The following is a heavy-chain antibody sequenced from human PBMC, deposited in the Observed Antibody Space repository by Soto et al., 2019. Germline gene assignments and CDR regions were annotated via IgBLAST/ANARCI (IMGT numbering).Heavy chain of an antibody. CDR3: ARGAFIAAAVWFDP. J-gene: IGHJ5*02. Sequence: TLSLTCAVSGYSISSGYYWGWIRQPPGKGLEWIGSIYHSGSTYYNPSLKSRVTISVDTSKNQFSLKLSSVTAADTAVYYCARGAFIAAAVWFDPWGQGTLVTVSS. CDR2: IYHSGST. D-gene: IGHD6-13*01. V-gene: IGHV4-38-2*01. CDR1: GYSISSGYY.